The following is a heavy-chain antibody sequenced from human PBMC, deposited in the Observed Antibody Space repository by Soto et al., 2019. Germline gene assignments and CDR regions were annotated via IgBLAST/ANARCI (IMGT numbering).Heavy chain of an antibody. J-gene: IGHJ6*03. V-gene: IGHV4-39*02. CDR2: IYFSGRN. Sequence: SETLSLTCSVSGGSISSHSHYWGWIRQPPGKGLEWIGSIYFSGRNYYNTSLKSRVIMSTDMSKNQFSLNLTSVTAADTAVYYCARDVWQLDRNYYYYYMDVWGKGTTVTVSS. CDR1: GGSISSHSHY. CDR3: ARDVWQLDRNYYYYYMDV. D-gene: IGHD6-6*01.